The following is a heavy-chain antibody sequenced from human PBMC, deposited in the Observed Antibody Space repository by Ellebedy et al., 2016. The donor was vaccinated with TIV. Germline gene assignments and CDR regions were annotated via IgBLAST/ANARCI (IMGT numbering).Heavy chain of an antibody. V-gene: IGHV4-34*01. CDR1: GGSFSGYY. CDR3: AREGIAAAWYFLDY. D-gene: IGHD6-13*01. J-gene: IGHJ4*02. CDR2: INHSGST. Sequence: SQTLSLTCAVYGGSFSGYYWSWIRQPPGKGLEWIGEINHSGSTNYNPSLKSRVTISVDTSKNQFSLKLSSVTAADTAVYYCAREGIAAAWYFLDYWGQGTLVTVSS.